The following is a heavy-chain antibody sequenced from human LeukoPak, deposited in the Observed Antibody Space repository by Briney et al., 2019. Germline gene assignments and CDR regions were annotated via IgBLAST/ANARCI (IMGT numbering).Heavy chain of an antibody. J-gene: IGHJ4*02. CDR2: IYYSGST. CDR1: GASISSSGSW. V-gene: IGHV4-39*07. D-gene: IGHD6-6*01. CDR3: ARAMSIAARLQTIFDY. Sequence: SETLSLTCIVSGASISSSGSWWGWVRQPPGKGLEWIGVIYYSGSTYYNPSLKSRVTISLDTSANRFSLNLTSVTAADTAVYYCARAMSIAARLQTIFDYWGQGALVTVSS.